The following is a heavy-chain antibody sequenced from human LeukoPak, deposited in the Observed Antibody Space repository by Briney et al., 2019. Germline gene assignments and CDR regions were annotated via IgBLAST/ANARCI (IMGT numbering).Heavy chain of an antibody. V-gene: IGHV4-38-2*02. Sequence: SETLSLTCTVSGGSISSYYWGWIRQPPGKGLEWIGSIYHSGSTYYNPSLKSRVTISVDTSKNQFSLKLSSVTAADTAVYYCARQLTGTTSVFNWFDPWGQGTLVTVSS. CDR3: ARQLTGTTSVFNWFDP. CDR1: GGSISSYY. D-gene: IGHD1-20*01. CDR2: IYHSGST. J-gene: IGHJ5*02.